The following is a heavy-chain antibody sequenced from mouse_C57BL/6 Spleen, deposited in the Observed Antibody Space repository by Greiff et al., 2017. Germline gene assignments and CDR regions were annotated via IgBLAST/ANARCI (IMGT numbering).Heavy chain of an antibody. Sequence: QVQLQQPGAELVKPGASVKLSCKASGYTFTSYWMTWVKQRPGRGLEWIGRIDPGSGGTKYNEKFKSKATLTVDKPSSTAYMQLSSLTTEDSAVYYCARGYYSNYDYWGQGTTLTVSS. J-gene: IGHJ2*01. V-gene: IGHV1-72*01. CDR1: GYTFTSYW. D-gene: IGHD2-5*01. CDR2: IDPGSGGT. CDR3: ARGYYSNYDY.